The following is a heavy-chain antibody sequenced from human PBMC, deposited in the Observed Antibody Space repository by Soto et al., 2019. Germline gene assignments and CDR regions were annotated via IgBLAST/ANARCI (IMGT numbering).Heavy chain of an antibody. J-gene: IGHJ4*02. Sequence: PSETLSLTCTVSGGSVSSGSYYWSWIRQPPGKGLEWIGYIYYSGSTNYNPSLKSRVTISVDTSKNQFSLKLSSVTAADTAVYYCASGPIAAAGKGGFDYWGQGTLVTVSS. D-gene: IGHD6-13*01. CDR2: IYYSGST. CDR3: ASGPIAAAGKGGFDY. CDR1: GGSVSSGSYY. V-gene: IGHV4-61*01.